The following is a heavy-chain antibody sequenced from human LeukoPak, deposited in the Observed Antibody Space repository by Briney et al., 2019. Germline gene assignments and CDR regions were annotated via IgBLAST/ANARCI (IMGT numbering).Heavy chain of an antibody. CDR3: ARGSSGYDYAWFDP. V-gene: IGHV3-48*03. J-gene: IGHJ5*02. Sequence: GGSLRLSCAASGFTFSSYEMNWVRQAPGKGLEWVSYISSSGSNIYYADSVKGRFTISRDNAKNSLYLQMNSLRAEDTAVYYCARGSSGYDYAWFDPWGQGTLVTVSS. D-gene: IGHD5-12*01. CDR2: ISSSGSNI. CDR1: GFTFSSYE.